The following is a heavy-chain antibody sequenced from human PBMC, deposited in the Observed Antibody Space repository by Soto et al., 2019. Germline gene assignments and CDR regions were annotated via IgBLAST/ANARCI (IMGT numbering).Heavy chain of an antibody. CDR3: ARRGRFLEWLFLFDS. CDR1: GYACTTCG. J-gene: IGHJ4*02. D-gene: IGHD3-3*01. Sequence: ASVRVSGRASGYACTTCGIRWVRQAPGQGLEWMGWISAYNGNTNYAQKLQGRVTMTTDTSTSTAYMELRSLRSDDTAVYYCARRGRFLEWLFLFDSWGQGTLVTVSS. CDR2: ISAYNGNT. V-gene: IGHV1-18*01.